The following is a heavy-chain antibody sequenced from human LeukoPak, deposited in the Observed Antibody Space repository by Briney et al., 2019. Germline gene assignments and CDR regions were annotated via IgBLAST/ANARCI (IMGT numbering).Heavy chain of an antibody. CDR3: ARAFGGVIVDPHFDY. CDR2: INPNSGGT. D-gene: IGHD3-16*02. Sequence: ASVKVSCKTSGYTFTGYYIHWVRQAPGQGLEWMGRINPNSGGTNYAQKLQGRVTMTTDTSTSTAYMELRSLRSDDTAVYYCARAFGGVIVDPHFDYWGQGTLVTVSS. V-gene: IGHV1-2*06. CDR1: GYTFTGYY. J-gene: IGHJ4*02.